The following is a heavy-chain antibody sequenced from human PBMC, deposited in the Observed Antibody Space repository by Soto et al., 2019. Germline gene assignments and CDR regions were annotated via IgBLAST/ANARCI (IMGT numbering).Heavy chain of an antibody. CDR1: GFSLSTCGVG. Sequence: QITLKESGPSPVKPTQTLTVTCTFSGFSLSTCGVGVAWIRQPPGKALEWLALIYGDNDKRYSPSLKTRLTITKDTHKNQVVLTMTNMDPVDTATYYCAHCTLHYYGDYYPGTSHVFDSWGQGSLVTVSS. D-gene: IGHD4-17*01. V-gene: IGHV2-5*02. CDR2: IYGDNDK. J-gene: IGHJ4*02. CDR3: AHCTLHYYGDYYPGTSHVFDS.